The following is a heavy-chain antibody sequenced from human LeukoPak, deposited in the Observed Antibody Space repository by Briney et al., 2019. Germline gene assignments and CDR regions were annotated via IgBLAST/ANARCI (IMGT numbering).Heavy chain of an antibody. CDR3: AKETVAAPPIDY. V-gene: IGHV3-23*01. CDR2: IIGSAYST. CDR1: GFTFSSYA. Sequence: RSGGSLRLSCAASGFTFSSYAMSWVRQAPGKGLEWVSAIIGSAYSTYYADFVKGRFTISRDNSKNPLYLQMNSLRAEDTAVYYCAKETVAAPPIDYWGQGTLVTVSS. D-gene: IGHD6-19*01. J-gene: IGHJ4*02.